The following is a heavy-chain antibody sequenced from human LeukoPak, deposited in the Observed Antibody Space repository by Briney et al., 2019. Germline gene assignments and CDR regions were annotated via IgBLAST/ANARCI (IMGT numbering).Heavy chain of an antibody. CDR2: ISSSGSEM. V-gene: IGHV3-11*04. CDR1: GFIFSDYY. Sequence: GGSLRLSCAASGFIFSDYYISWIRQAPGKGLEWVSYISSSGSEMYYADSVKGRITVSRDNARNSLYLQMNSLRAEDTAVYYCAELGITMIGGVWGKGTTVTISS. J-gene: IGHJ6*04. D-gene: IGHD3-10*02. CDR3: AELGITMIGGV.